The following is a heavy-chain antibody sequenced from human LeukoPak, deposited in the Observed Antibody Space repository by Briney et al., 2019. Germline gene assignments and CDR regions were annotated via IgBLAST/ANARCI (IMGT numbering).Heavy chain of an antibody. CDR1: GYTFTGYY. V-gene: IGHV1-2*02. Sequence: GASVKVSCKASGYTFTGYYMHWVRQAPGQGLECMGWINPNSGGTNYAQKFQGRVTMTRDTSISTAYMELSRLRSDDTAVYYCARRGRYQLLGLYYYYMDVWGKGTTVTVSS. J-gene: IGHJ6*03. CDR2: INPNSGGT. CDR3: ARRGRYQLLGLYYYYMDV. D-gene: IGHD2-2*01.